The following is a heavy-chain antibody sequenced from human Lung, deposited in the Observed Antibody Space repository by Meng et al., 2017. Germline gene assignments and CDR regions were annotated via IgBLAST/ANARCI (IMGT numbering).Heavy chain of an antibody. J-gene: IGHJ4*02. CDR2: INHSGST. V-gene: IGHV4-34*01. D-gene: IGHD4-11*01. Sequence: VTPQPWGARLLRPSETLSLHCVVSGGSFSDYYWSWIRQPPGKGLEWIGEINHSGSTNYNPSLESRATISVDTSQNNLSLKLSSVTAADSAVYYCARGPTTMAHDFDYWGQGTLVTVSS. CDR1: GGSFSDYY. CDR3: ARGPTTMAHDFDY.